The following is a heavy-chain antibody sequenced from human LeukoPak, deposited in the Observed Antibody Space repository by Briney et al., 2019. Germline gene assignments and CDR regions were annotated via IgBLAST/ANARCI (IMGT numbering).Heavy chain of an antibody. V-gene: IGHV4-39*01. J-gene: IGHJ5*02. D-gene: IGHD6-13*01. CDR3: ASQYSSSWAPIPGWFDP. CDR1: GGSISSSSYY. Sequence: SETLSLTCTVSGGSISSSSYYWGWIRQPPGKGLEWIGSIYYSGSTYYNPSLKSRVTISVDTSKNQFSLKLSSVTAADTAVYYCASQYSSSWAPIPGWFDPWGQGTLVTVSS. CDR2: IYYSGST.